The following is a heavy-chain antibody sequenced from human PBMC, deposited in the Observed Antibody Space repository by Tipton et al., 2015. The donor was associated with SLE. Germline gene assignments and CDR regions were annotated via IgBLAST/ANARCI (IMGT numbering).Heavy chain of an antibody. CDR2: INPNSGGT. V-gene: IGHV1-2*02. CDR1: GYTFTSYD. D-gene: IGHD3-3*01. CDR3: ARGIFGVVIIPVLDY. Sequence: QLVQSGAEVKKPGASVKVSCKASGYTFTSYDINWVRQAPGQGLEWMGWINPNSGGTNYAQNFQGRVTMTRDTSISTAYMELSRLRSDDTAVYYCARGIFGVVIIPVLDYWGQGTLITVSS. J-gene: IGHJ4*02.